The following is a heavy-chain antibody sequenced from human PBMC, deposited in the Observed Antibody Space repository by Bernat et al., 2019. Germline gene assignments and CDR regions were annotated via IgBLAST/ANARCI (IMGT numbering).Heavy chain of an antibody. J-gene: IGHJ4*02. Sequence: EVQLLESGGGLVQPGGSLRLSCAASGFTFSSYAMTWVRQAPGKGLEWVSGISGSGGYTYYADSVKGRFTTSRDNSKNTLYLQMNSLRADDTAVYYCAKGRLGDRCNCRGDCYLSDYWGQGTLVTVSS. CDR1: GFTFSSYA. V-gene: IGHV3-23*01. CDR2: ISGSGGYT. D-gene: IGHD2-21*01. CDR3: AKGRLGDRCNCRGDCYLSDY.